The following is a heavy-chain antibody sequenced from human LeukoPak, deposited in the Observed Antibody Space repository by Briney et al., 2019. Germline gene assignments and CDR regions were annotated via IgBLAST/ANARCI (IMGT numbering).Heavy chain of an antibody. V-gene: IGHV3-23*01. Sequence: GGSLRLSCAASGFTFSSYAMRWVRQAPGKGLEWVSAISGSGGSTYYADSVKGRFTISRDNSKNTLYLQMNSLRAEDTAVYYCAKAGRYFDWLATVPYFDYWGQGTLVTVSS. CDR3: AKAGRYFDWLATVPYFDY. CDR2: ISGSGGST. J-gene: IGHJ4*02. D-gene: IGHD3-9*01. CDR1: GFTFSSYA.